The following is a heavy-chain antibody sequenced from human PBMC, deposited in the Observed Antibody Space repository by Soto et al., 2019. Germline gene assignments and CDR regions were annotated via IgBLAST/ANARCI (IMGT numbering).Heavy chain of an antibody. Sequence: QVQLVQSGAEVKKPGASVKVSCKASGYTFTSFGITWVRQAPGQGLEWMRWISVYNGKTNYAQKLQGRVTGTRDTSTNTAYMELRSLRSDDTAVYYCAKADDGNNDGDSLEMWGQGTMVTVSS. CDR2: ISVYNGKT. CDR1: GYTFTSFG. V-gene: IGHV1-18*01. J-gene: IGHJ3*02. D-gene: IGHD4-17*01. CDR3: AKADDGNNDGDSLEM.